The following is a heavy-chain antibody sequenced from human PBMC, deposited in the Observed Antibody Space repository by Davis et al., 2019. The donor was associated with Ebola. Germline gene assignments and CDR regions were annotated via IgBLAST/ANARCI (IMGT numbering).Heavy chain of an antibody. V-gene: IGHV3-69-1*01. CDR1: GFTFSDYY. D-gene: IGHD2-15*01. Sequence: GGSLRLSCAASGFTFSDYYMSWIRQAPGKGLEWVSSISSSSYIYYADSVKGRFTISRDNAKNSLYLQMNSLRAEDTAVYYCARRYCSGGSCPKWFDPWGQGTLVTVSS. CDR2: ISSSSYI. CDR3: ARRYCSGGSCPKWFDP. J-gene: IGHJ5*02.